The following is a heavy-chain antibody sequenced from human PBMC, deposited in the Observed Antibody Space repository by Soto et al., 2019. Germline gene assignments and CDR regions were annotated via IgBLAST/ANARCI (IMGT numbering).Heavy chain of an antibody. CDR2: ISSTSDYI. D-gene: IGHD2-2*01. Sequence: EVQMVESGGGLVKPGGSLRLSCAVSGLTFSTYSMNWVRQAPGKGLEWVSSISSTSDYIFYADSVKGRFTISRNNAESSVSLQMNSLRAEDTAVYYYTTGCRATMTPYWGQGTLVTVSS. J-gene: IGHJ4*02. V-gene: IGHV3-21*01. CDR1: GLTFSTYS. CDR3: TTGCRATMTPY.